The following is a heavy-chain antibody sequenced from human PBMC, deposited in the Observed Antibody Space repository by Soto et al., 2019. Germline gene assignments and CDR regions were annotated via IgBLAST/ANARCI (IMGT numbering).Heavy chain of an antibody. J-gene: IGHJ6*02. CDR2: IYTSGST. CDR1: GGSISSYY. D-gene: IGHD6-19*01. V-gene: IGHV4-4*07. CDR3: AREHSGWKCYYYYGMDA. Sequence: SETLSLTCTVSGGSISSYYWSWIRQPAGKGLEWIGRIYTSGSTNYNPSLKSRVTMSVDTSKNQFSLKLSSVTAADTAVYYCAREHSGWKCYYYYGMDAWGQGTTVTVSS.